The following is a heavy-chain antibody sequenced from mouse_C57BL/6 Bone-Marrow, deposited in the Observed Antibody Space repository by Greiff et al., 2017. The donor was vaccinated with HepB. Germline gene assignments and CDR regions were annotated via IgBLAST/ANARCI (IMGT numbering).Heavy chain of an antibody. CDR1: GFSLTSYA. Sequence: QVQLKESGPGLVAPSQSLSITCTVSGFSLTSYAISWVRQPPGKGLEWLGVIWTGGGTNYNSARKSRLSISKDNSKSQVFLKMNSLQTDDTARYYCASPHYYYGSSYAMDYWGQGTSVTVSS. CDR3: ASPHYYYGSSYAMDY. D-gene: IGHD1-1*01. V-gene: IGHV2-9-1*01. CDR2: IWTGGGT. J-gene: IGHJ4*01.